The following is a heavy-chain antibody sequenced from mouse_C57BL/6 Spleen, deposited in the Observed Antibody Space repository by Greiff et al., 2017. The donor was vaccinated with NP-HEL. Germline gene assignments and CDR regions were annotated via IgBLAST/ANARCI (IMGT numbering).Heavy chain of an antibody. V-gene: IGHV1-80*01. CDR2: IYPGDGDT. CDR3: ARWGTTVVSYWYFDV. Sequence: QVQLQQPGAELVKPGASVKLSCKASGYAFSSYWMNWVKQRPGKGLEWIGQIYPGDGDTNYNGKFKGKATLTADKSSSTAYMQLSSLTSEDSAVYFCARWGTTVVSYWYFDVWGTGTTVTVSS. CDR1: GYAFSSYW. D-gene: IGHD1-1*01. J-gene: IGHJ1*03.